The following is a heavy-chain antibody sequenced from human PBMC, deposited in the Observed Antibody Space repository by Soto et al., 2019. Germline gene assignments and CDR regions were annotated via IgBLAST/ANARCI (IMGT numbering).Heavy chain of an antibody. D-gene: IGHD3-9*01. CDR1: GFTFSSYG. Sequence: GGSLRLSCAASGFTFSSYGMHWVRQAPGKGLEWVAVIWYDGSNKYYADSVKGRFTISRDNSKNTLYLQMNSLRAEDTAVYYCARDPNRLDYDILTGPSIDYWGQGTLVTVSS. CDR2: IWYDGSNK. J-gene: IGHJ4*02. CDR3: ARDPNRLDYDILTGPSIDY. V-gene: IGHV3-33*01.